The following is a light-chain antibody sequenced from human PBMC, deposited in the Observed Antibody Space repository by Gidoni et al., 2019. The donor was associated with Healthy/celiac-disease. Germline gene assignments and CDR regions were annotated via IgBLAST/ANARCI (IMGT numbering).Light chain of an antibody. V-gene: IGLV2-14*01. CDR2: EVS. Sequence: QSALTQPASVSGSPGQSITISCTGTSSAVGGDNYFSWYQQHPGKAPKLMIYEVSNRPSGVSNRFSGSKSGNTASLTISGLQAEDEADYYCSSYTSSSTWVFGGGTKLTVL. CDR1: SSAVGGDNY. J-gene: IGLJ3*02. CDR3: SSYTSSSTWV.